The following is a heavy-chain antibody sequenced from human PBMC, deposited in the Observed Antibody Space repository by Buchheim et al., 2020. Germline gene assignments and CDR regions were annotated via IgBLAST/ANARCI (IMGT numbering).Heavy chain of an antibody. D-gene: IGHD3-3*01. CDR1: GASISTHDHY. CDR3: ARLYRLDYFYDV. Sequence: QVQLQESGPRLVKPSQTLSLTCTVSGASISTHDHYWSWVRQSPGKGLEWIGYMHHSGTTFYKPSLGGRLLISLDASNNEFFLKLSSVTAADTATYYCARLYRLDYFYDVWGQGT. J-gene: IGHJ3*01. V-gene: IGHV4-30-4*01. CDR2: MHHSGTT.